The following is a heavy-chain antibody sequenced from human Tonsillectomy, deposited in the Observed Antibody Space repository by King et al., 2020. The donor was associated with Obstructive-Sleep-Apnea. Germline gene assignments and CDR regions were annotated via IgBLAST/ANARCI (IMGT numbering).Heavy chain of an antibody. CDR2: ISYDGGIK. D-gene: IGHD1-26*01. CDR3: ARDPIIGSPDYFDS. J-gene: IGHJ4*02. V-gene: IGHV3-30*04. Sequence: VQLVESGGSVVQPGRSLRLSCTVSGFTFSNFPMHWVRQAPDKGLEGVAVISYDGGIKDSADSEKGRFTISRDDSRNTLYLQMNSLRVEDTAMYFCARDPIIGSPDYFDSWGQGTLVTVSS. CDR1: GFTFSNFP.